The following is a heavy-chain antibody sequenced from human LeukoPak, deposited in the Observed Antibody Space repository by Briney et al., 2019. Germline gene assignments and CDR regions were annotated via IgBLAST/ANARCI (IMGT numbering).Heavy chain of an antibody. CDR2: VSGSGGST. CDR3: AKGLVPAAIRVVDY. CDR1: GFTFSSYG. J-gene: IGHJ4*02. V-gene: IGHV3-23*01. D-gene: IGHD2-2*01. Sequence: PGGSLRLSCAASGFTFSSYGTSWARQAPGKGLEWVSGVSGSGGSTYYADSVKGRFTISRDNSQNTLYLQVNSLRAEDTAVYYCAKGLVPAAIRVVDYWGQGTLVTVSS.